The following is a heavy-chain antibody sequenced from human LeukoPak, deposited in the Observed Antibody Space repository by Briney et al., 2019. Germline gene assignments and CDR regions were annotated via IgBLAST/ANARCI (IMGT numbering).Heavy chain of an antibody. J-gene: IGHJ5*02. CDR1: GASISSSSYY. Sequence: SETLSLTCTASGASISSSSYYWGWIRQPPWEGLEWFGNIDFTGSTNYNPSLKRRVPISVDTSKNQFSLKLSSVTAAGTAVYYCARGGKVRYFDWLLSAWGQGTLVTVSS. CDR2: IDFTGST. D-gene: IGHD3-9*01. CDR3: ARGGKVRYFDWLLSA. V-gene: IGHV4-39*07.